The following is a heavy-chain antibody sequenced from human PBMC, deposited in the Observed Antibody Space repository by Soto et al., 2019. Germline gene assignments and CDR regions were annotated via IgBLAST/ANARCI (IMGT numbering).Heavy chain of an antibody. CDR3: AREIDGYGRFDY. CDR1: GFIFRRFW. D-gene: IGHD5-18*01. Sequence: PGGSLRLSCSASGFIFRRFWMAWVRQAPGKGLEWVATIKVDGREENYLDSVHGRFTISRDDAKNSLFLQMSSLRGDDTAVYFCAREIDGYGRFDYWGLGNPVTVSS. J-gene: IGHJ4*02. CDR2: IKVDGREE. V-gene: IGHV3-7*01.